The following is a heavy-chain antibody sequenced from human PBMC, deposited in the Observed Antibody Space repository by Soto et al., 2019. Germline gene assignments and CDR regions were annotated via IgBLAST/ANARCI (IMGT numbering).Heavy chain of an antibody. CDR2: VGGQGSNT. CDR3: AKDFDSRDGIHDLFYL. CDR1: GVIFSDYA. D-gene: IGHD3-22*01. Sequence: GGSLRLSCAASGVIFSDYAMSWVRQAPGKGLEWVSVVGGQGSNTYYADSVRGRFTVSRADSRNTLYLRMDSLRVEDTAVYYCAKDFDSRDGIHDLFYLWSHGTIVTVSS. V-gene: IGHV3-23*01. J-gene: IGHJ3*01.